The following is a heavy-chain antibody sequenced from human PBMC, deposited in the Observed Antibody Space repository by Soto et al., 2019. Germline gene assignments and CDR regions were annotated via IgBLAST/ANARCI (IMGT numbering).Heavy chain of an antibody. J-gene: IGHJ3*02. Sequence: PGGSLRLSCAASGFTFSSYAMSWVRQAPGKGLEWVSAISGSGGSTYYADSVKGRFTISRDNSKNTLYLQMNSLRAEDTAVYYCANVGGEQQLVDAFDIWGQGTMVTVSS. CDR2: ISGSGGST. CDR1: GFTFSSYA. D-gene: IGHD6-13*01. V-gene: IGHV3-23*01. CDR3: ANVGGEQQLVDAFDI.